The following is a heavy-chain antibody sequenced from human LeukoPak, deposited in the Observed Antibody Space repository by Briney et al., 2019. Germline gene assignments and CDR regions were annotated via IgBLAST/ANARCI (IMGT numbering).Heavy chain of an antibody. D-gene: IGHD3-9*01. CDR1: GYTFTSYG. Sequence: GASVKVSCKASGYTFTSYGISWVRQAPGQGLEWMGGIIPIFGTANYAQKFQGRVTITADKSTSTAYMELNSLRAEDTAVYYCARDDAGYYKIYYYYYMDVWGKGTTVTVSS. J-gene: IGHJ6*03. CDR3: ARDDAGYYKIYYYYYMDV. CDR2: IIPIFGTA. V-gene: IGHV1-69*06.